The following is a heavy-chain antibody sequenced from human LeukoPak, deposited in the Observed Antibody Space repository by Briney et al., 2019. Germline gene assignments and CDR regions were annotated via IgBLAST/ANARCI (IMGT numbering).Heavy chain of an antibody. Sequence: GRSLRLSCAASGFTFSSYAMHWVRQAPGKGLEWVAVISYDGSNKYYADSVKGRFTTSRDNSKNTLYLQMNSLRAEDTAVYYCARYPVTTRAFDIWGQGTMVTVSS. V-gene: IGHV3-30-3*01. CDR3: ARYPVTTRAFDI. CDR1: GFTFSSYA. CDR2: ISYDGSNK. J-gene: IGHJ3*02. D-gene: IGHD4-17*01.